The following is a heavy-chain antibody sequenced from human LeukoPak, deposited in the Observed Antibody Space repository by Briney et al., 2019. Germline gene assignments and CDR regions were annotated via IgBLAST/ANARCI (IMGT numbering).Heavy chain of an antibody. CDR2: IRYDGSNK. CDR1: GFTFSSYG. V-gene: IGHV3-30*02. CDR3: AKDWGEYFDYVWGSFTSFDY. Sequence: GGSLRLSCAASGFTFSSYGMHWVRQAPGKGLEWVAFIRYDGSNKYYADSVKGRFTISRDNSKNTLYLQMNSLRAEDTAVYYCAKDWGEYFDYVWGSFTSFDYWGQGTLITVSS. D-gene: IGHD3-16*01. J-gene: IGHJ4*02.